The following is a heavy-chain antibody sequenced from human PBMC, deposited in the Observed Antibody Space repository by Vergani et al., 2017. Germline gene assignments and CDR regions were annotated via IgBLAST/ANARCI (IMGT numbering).Heavy chain of an antibody. D-gene: IGHD6-13*01. J-gene: IGHJ6*02. Sequence: QVQLQESGPALVKPSQTLSLTCTVSGDSISSGNYYWYWIRQPAGKGLEWIGRIYTSGSINYNPSLESRVTISVDTSKNQFSLNLSSVTAADTAVYYCAREVPIGPAGRGYNDYAMEVWGQGTTVTVAS. CDR3: AREVPIGPAGRGYNDYAMEV. CDR1: GDSISSGNYY. V-gene: IGHV4-61*02. CDR2: IYTSGSI.